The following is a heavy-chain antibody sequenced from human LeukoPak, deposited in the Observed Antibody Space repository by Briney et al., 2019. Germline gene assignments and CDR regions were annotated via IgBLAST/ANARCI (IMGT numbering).Heavy chain of an antibody. CDR1: GGSLSSSNW. V-gene: IGHV4-4*02. D-gene: IGHD2-15*01. J-gene: IGHJ4*02. CDR2: IYHSGST. Sequence: SETLSLTCAVSGGSLSSSNWWSWVRQPPGKGLEWIGEIYHSGSTNYNPSLKSRVTISVDKSKNQFSLKLSSVTAADTAVYYCARRRSCSGGSCYRPAYFDYWGQGTLVTVSS. CDR3: ARRRSCSGGSCYRPAYFDY.